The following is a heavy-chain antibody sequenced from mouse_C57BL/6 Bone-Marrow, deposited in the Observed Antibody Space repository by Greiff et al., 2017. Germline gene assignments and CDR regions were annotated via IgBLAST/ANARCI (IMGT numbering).Heavy chain of an antibody. CDR2: IDSNSGGT. CDR3: ARRHLCDY. D-gene: IGHD3-2*01. V-gene: IGHV1-72*01. J-gene: IGHJ2*01. Sequence: QVQLKQPGPELVKPGDSVKLSCKVSGYTFTSYWMHWVKQRPGRGLEWIGRIDSNSGGTKYTEKFKRKATLTVDKPASTAYVQRNSLTSEDSAVYYCARRHLCDYWGQGTTLTVSS. CDR1: GYTFTSYW.